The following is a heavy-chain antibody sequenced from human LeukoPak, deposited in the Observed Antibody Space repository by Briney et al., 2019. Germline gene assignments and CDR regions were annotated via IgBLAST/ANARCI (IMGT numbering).Heavy chain of an antibody. CDR2: IIPIFGTA. V-gene: IGHV1-69*06. CDR1: GYTLTELS. Sequence: ASVKVSCKVSGYTLTELSMHWVRQAPGKGLEWMGGIIPIFGTANYAQKFQGRVTITADKSTSTAYMELSSLRSEDTAVYYCALSSVPRGYYYYYMDVWGKGTTVTVSS. J-gene: IGHJ6*03. CDR3: ALSSVPRGYYYYYMDV.